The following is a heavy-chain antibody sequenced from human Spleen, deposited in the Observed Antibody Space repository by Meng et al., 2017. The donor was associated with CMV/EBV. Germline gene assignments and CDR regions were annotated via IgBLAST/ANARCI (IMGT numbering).Heavy chain of an antibody. CDR2: INPNGGVT. Sequence: ASVKVSCKASGYTFTSYDINWVRQATGQGLEWMGWINPNGGVTNYAQKFQGRVTMTRDTSITTVYMELSRLRSDDTAVYYCARWGAVAGIDGLDIWGQGTMVTVSS. V-gene: IGHV1-2*02. J-gene: IGHJ3*02. D-gene: IGHD6-19*01. CDR3: ARWGAVAGIDGLDI. CDR1: GYTFTSYD.